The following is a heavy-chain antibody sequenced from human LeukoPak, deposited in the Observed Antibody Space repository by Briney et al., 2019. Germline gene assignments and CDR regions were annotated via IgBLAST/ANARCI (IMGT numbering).Heavy chain of an antibody. CDR1: GFTFSGYW. CDR3: VGTYQIRSTPC. D-gene: IGHD2-15*01. J-gene: IGHJ4*02. CDR2: IRSDGSIT. V-gene: IGHV3-74*01. Sequence: GGSLRLSCAASGFTFSGYWMHWVRQAPGKGLAWVSVIRSDGSITTYADSVKGRFTISRDTAKNTLYLQMNSLRAEDTAVYYCVGTYQIRSTPCWGQGTLVTVS.